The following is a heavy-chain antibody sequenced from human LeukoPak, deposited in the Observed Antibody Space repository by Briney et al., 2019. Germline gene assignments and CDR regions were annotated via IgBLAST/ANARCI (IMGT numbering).Heavy chain of an antibody. V-gene: IGHV3-11*01. J-gene: IGHJ4*02. Sequence: GGSLRLSCAASGFTFSDYYMSWIRQAPGEGLEWVSYISSSGSTIYYADSVKGRFTISRDNAKNSLYLQMNSLRAEDTAVYYCAREWELLPFDYWGQGTLVTVSS. CDR2: ISSSGSTI. CDR3: AREWELLPFDY. CDR1: GFTFSDYY. D-gene: IGHD1-26*01.